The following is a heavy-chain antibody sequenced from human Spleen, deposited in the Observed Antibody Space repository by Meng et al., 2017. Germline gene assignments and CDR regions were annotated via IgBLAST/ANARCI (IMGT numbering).Heavy chain of an antibody. CDR1: GGSFSDYY. D-gene: IGHD4-11*01. V-gene: IGHV4-34*01. Sequence: QVQDPEPGPGLVEPSRPLCLTCDVSGGSFSDYYRSWIRQPPGKGLEWIGDINHSGSTNYNPSLESRATISVDTSQNNLSLKLSSVTAADSAVYYCARGPTTMAHDFDYWGQGTLVTVSS. CDR2: INHSGST. CDR3: ARGPTTMAHDFDY. J-gene: IGHJ4*02.